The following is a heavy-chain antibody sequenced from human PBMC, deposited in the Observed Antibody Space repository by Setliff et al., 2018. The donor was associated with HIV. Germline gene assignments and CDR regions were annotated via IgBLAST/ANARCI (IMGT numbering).Heavy chain of an antibody. D-gene: IGHD7-27*01. CDR1: GFNFGDYS. CDR3: VRDKNWAFDY. Sequence: GESLKISCRASGFNFGDYSMNWVRQAPGKGLEWLSYIFTSSDLITYADSVKGRFTISRDSAKNSLYLQMNSLRAEDTAVYFCVRDKNWAFDYWGQGVLVTVSS. CDR2: IFTSSDLI. V-gene: IGHV3-48*01. J-gene: IGHJ4*02.